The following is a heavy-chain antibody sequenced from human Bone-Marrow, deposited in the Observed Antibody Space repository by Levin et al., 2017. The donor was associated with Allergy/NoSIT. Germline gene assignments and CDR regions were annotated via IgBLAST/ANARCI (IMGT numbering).Heavy chain of an antibody. CDR2: ISSSGSTI. V-gene: IGHV3-11*01. CDR3: AGGYYDFHYGMDV. CDR1: GFTFSDYY. J-gene: IGHJ6*02. D-gene: IGHD3-3*01. Sequence: SCAASGFTFSDYYMNWIRQAPGKGLEWVSYISSSGSTIYYADSVKGRFTISRDNAKNSLYLQMNSLRAEDTAVYYCAGGYYDFHYGMDVWGQGTTVTVSS.